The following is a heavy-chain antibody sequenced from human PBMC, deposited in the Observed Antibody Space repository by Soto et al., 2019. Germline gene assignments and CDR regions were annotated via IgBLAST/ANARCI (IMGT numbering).Heavy chain of an antibody. CDR2: ISGSGGST. Sequence: LRLSCAASGFNFSSYAMSWVRQAPAKGLEWVSAISGSGGSTYYADSVKGRFTISRDNSKNTLYLQMNSLRAEDTAVYYCAKDPRLSPFDYWGQGTLVTVSS. J-gene: IGHJ4*02. CDR3: AKDPRLSPFDY. V-gene: IGHV3-23*01. CDR1: GFNFSSYA.